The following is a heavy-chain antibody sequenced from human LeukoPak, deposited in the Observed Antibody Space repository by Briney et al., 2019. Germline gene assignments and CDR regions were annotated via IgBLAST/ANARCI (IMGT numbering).Heavy chain of an antibody. CDR1: GFTFSGYA. CDR3: AKDLRPGIDGYNRLEPHGVY. D-gene: IGHD5-24*01. CDR2: ISGSGGST. J-gene: IGHJ4*02. V-gene: IGHV3-23*01. Sequence: GGSLRLTCAASGFTFSGYAMSWVRQAPGKGLEWVSAISGSGGSTYYADSVKGRFTISRDNSKNTLYLQMNSLRAEDTAVYYCAKDLRPGIDGYNRLEPHGVYWGQGTLVTVSS.